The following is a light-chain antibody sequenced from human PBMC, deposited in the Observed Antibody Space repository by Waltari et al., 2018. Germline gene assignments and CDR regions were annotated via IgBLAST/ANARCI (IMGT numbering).Light chain of an antibody. CDR1: QSVSSN. Sequence: EIVMTQSPATLSVSPGERATLSCRASQSVSSNLAWYQQKPGQAPRLLIYGASTRATGIAARFSGSGSGTEFTLTISSLQSEDFAVYYCQQYNNWGVITFGQGTRLEIK. CDR2: GAS. V-gene: IGKV3-15*01. J-gene: IGKJ5*01. CDR3: QQYNNWGVIT.